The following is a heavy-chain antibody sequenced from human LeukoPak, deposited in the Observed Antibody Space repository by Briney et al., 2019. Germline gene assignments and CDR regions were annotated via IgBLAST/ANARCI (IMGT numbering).Heavy chain of an antibody. D-gene: IGHD2-2*01. V-gene: IGHV5-51*01. CDR3: ARVPLGVPAAMNIYYYYYMDV. CDR1: GYSFTSYW. CDR2: IYPGESDT. J-gene: IGHJ6*03. Sequence: GESLKISCKGSGYSFTSYWIGWVRQMPGKGLEWMGIIYPGESDTRYSPSFQGQVTISADKSISTAYLQWSSLKASDTAMYYCARVPLGVPAAMNIYYYYYMDVRGKGTTVTVSS.